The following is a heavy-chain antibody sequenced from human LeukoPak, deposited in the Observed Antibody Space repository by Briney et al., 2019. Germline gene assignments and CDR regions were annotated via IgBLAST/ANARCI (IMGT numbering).Heavy chain of an antibody. J-gene: IGHJ6*02. D-gene: IGHD1-1*01. CDR2: IKGKSDGGTT. V-gene: IGHV3-15*06. CDR3: SYNMDV. CDR1: GFSFTNTW. Sequence: GGSLRLSCAASGFSFTNTWMNWVRQAPGKGLEWAGRIKGKSDGGTTHYAAPVKGRFTISRDDSKNMLFLQMNTLKTEDTAMYYCSYNMDVWGPGTTVTVSS.